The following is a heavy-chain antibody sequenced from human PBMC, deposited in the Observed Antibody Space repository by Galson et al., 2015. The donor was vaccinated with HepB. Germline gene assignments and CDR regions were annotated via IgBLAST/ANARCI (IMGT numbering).Heavy chain of an antibody. J-gene: IGHJ4*02. V-gene: IGHV3-23*01. CDR2: IIGSGGRT. Sequence: SLRLSCAASGFPFSTFAMSWVRQAPGKGLEWVSAIIGSGGRTQYADSVKGRFTISRDNYKNTLYMQMNSLRAEDTAVYYCAREYCITTSRRGFFDYWGQGSLVAVSS. CDR1: GFPFSTFA. CDR3: AREYCITTSRRGFFDY. D-gene: IGHD2-2*01.